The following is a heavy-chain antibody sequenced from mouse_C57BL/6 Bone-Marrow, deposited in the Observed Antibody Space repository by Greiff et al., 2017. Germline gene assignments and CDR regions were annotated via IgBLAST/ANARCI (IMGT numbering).Heavy chain of an antibody. D-gene: IGHD1-1*01. CDR2: FDPETGGT. CDR1: GYTFPDYE. CDR3: TRTPMTTVVATDWYFDV. V-gene: IGHV1-15*01. Sequence: VQLQQSGAELVRPGASVTLSCKASGYTFPDYEMHWVKQTPVHGLEWIGSFDPETGGTAYNQKFKGKAILTADKSSSTAYMELSRLTSEDSAGYFCTRTPMTTVVATDWYFDVWGTGTTVTVSS. J-gene: IGHJ1*03.